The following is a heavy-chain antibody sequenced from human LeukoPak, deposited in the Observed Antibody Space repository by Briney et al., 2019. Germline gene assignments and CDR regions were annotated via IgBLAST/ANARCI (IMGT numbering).Heavy chain of an antibody. J-gene: IGHJ5*02. V-gene: IGHV3-11*04. CDR1: GFTFSDYY. Sequence: GGSLRLSCAASGFTFSDYYMSWIRQAPGKGLEWVSYISSSGSTIYYADSVKGRFTISRDNAKNSLYLQMNSLRAEDTAVYYCARDPSAGENWFDPWGQGTLVTVCS. D-gene: IGHD3-16*01. CDR2: ISSSGSTI. CDR3: ARDPSAGENWFDP.